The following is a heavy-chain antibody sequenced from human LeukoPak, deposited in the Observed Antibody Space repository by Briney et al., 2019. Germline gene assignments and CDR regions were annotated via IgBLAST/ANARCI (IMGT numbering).Heavy chain of an antibody. CDR3: ARRGLRSRNYFDY. D-gene: IGHD4-17*01. CDR1: GGSFSSYF. J-gene: IGHJ4*02. V-gene: IGHV4-59*12. CDR2: IYYSGST. Sequence: SETLSLTCTVSGGSFSSYFWSWIRQPPGKGLEWIGYIYYSGSTHYNSSLKSRVTISLDTSRNQFSLKLSSVTAADTAVYYCARRGLRSRNYFDYWGQGTLVTVSS.